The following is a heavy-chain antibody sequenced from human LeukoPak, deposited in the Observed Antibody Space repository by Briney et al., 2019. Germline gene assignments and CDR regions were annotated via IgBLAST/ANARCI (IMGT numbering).Heavy chain of an antibody. CDR1: GYSINNYW. J-gene: IGHJ5*02. V-gene: IGHV5-51*01. D-gene: IGHD2-15*01. Sequence: GESLKISCKGSGYSINNYWIGWVRQMPGEGLEWMGIIYPADSDIRYSPSFQGQVTISADKSISTAYLQWSSLKASDTAMYYCARQGYCSGGSCYTWFDPWGQGTLVTVSS. CDR3: ARQGYCSGGSCYTWFDP. CDR2: IYPADSDI.